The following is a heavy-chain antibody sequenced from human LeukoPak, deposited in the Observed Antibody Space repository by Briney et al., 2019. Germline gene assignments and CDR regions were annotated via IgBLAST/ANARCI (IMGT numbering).Heavy chain of an antibody. D-gene: IGHD1-7*01. V-gene: IGHV3-23*01. J-gene: IGHJ6*03. Sequence: GGSLRLSCAASGFTFSNYGMSWVRQVPGKGLEWVSVISGSGTGTYYADSVKGRFTISRDNSKNTLFLQMNSLRAEDTAVYYCAKRRGLELLYYYYMDVWGKGTTVTVSS. CDR2: ISGSGTGT. CDR3: AKRRGLELLYYYYMDV. CDR1: GFTFSNYG.